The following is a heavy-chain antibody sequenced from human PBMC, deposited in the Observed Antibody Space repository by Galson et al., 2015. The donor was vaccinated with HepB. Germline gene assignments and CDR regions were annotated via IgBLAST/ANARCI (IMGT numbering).Heavy chain of an antibody. D-gene: IGHD1-14*01. CDR2: ISSSSSYI. Sequence: SLRLSCAASGFTFSSYSMNWVRQAPGKGLEWVSSISSSSSYIYYADSVKGRFTISRDNAKNSLYLQMNSLRAEDTAVYYCARDRELEPPTPNDAFDIWGQGTMVTVSS. CDR1: GFTFSSYS. CDR3: ARDRELEPPTPNDAFDI. J-gene: IGHJ3*02. V-gene: IGHV3-21*01.